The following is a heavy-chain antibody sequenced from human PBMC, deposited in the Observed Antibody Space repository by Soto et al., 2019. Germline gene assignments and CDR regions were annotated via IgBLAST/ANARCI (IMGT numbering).Heavy chain of an antibody. J-gene: IGHJ4*02. CDR3: ARLGFPGAIYFDS. Sequence: PGESLKISCQTSGYRFSSYWIVWVRQMPGKGLEWMGIIYPGDSETKYSPDFEGQVTISADRSTNTAYLQWRSLRASDTAMYYCARLGFPGAIYFDSWGLGTLVTVSS. CDR2: IYPGDSET. V-gene: IGHV5-51*01. CDR1: GYRFSSYW.